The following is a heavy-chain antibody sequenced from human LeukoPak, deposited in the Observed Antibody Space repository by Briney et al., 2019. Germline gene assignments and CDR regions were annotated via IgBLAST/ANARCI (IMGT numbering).Heavy chain of an antibody. CDR2: ISRSATTI. CDR3: ARVGALSSSWLLY. V-gene: IGHV3-48*03. J-gene: IGHJ4*02. CDR1: GFTFSSYE. D-gene: IGHD6-13*01. Sequence: GGSLRLSCAASGFTFSSYEMNWVRQAPGKGLEWVSSISRSATTIYYADSVKGRFTISRDNAKNSLYLQMNSLRVEDTAVYFCARVGALSSSWLLYWGQGTLVTVSS.